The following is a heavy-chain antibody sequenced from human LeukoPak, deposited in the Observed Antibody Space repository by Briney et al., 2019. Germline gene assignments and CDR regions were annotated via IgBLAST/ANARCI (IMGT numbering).Heavy chain of an antibody. CDR3: AREGLTVTFYFDY. Sequence: GRSLRLSCAASGFTSSSYAMHWVRQAPGKGLEWVAVISYDGSNKYYADSVKGRFTTSRDNSKNTLYLQMNSLRAEDTAVYYCAREGLTVTFYFDYWGQGTLVTVSS. V-gene: IGHV3-30-3*01. CDR1: GFTSSSYA. D-gene: IGHD4-17*01. J-gene: IGHJ4*02. CDR2: ISYDGSNK.